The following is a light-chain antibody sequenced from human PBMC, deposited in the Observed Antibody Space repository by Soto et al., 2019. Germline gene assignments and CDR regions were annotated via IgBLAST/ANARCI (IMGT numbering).Light chain of an antibody. CDR3: QVWDSSSDHPDVV. CDR1: NIGSES. J-gene: IGLJ2*01. Sequence: SYELTQPPSVSVAPGKTARITCGGNNIGSESVHWYQQKPGQAPVLVIYYDSDRPSGIPEQFSGSNSGNTATLTISRVEAGDEADYYCQVWDSSSDHPDVVFGGGTKLTVL. CDR2: YDS. V-gene: IGLV3-21*04.